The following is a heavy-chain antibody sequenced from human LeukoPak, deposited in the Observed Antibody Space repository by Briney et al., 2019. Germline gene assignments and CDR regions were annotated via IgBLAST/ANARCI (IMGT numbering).Heavy chain of an antibody. Sequence: GGSLRLSCAASGFTLSGYWMHWVRHVPGKGLVWVSRINSDGSSTSYGDSVKGRFTISRDNAKNTLYLQMNSLRAEDTAVYFCARGRDSSFYPYFDYWGQGTLVTVSS. D-gene: IGHD3-22*01. CDR2: INSDGSST. CDR3: ARGRDSSFYPYFDY. CDR1: GFTLSGYW. J-gene: IGHJ4*02. V-gene: IGHV3-74*01.